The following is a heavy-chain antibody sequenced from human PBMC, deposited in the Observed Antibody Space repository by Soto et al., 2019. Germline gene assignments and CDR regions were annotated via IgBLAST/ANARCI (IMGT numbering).Heavy chain of an antibody. CDR1: GYTFTSYG. CDR2: ISAYNGST. CDR3: ARDQEPSTLYYDYYYMDV. V-gene: IGHV1-18*01. J-gene: IGHJ6*03. Sequence: ASVKVSCKASGYTFTSYGISWVRQAPGQGLEWMGWISAYNGSTNYAQKLQGRVTMTRDASTSTVYMEVSGLRSEDTAVYYCARDQEPSTLYYDYYYMDVWGKGTTVTVSS.